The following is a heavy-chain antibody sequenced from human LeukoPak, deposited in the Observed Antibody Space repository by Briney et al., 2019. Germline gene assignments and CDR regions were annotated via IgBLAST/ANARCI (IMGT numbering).Heavy chain of an antibody. J-gene: IGHJ4*02. V-gene: IGHV1-8*01. CDR2: MNPNSGNT. D-gene: IGHD7-27*01. Sequence: ASVKVSCKASGYTFTSYDINWARQATGQGLEWMGWMNPNSGNTGYAQKFQGRVTMTRNTSISTAYMELSSLRSEDTAVYYCARVSHNWGGRSHVYWGQGALVTVSS. CDR3: ARVSHNWGGRSHVY. CDR1: GYTFTSYD.